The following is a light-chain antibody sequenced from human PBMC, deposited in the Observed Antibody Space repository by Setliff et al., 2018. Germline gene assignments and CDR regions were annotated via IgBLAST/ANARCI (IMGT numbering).Light chain of an antibody. CDR3: LSYTSETTHAL. J-gene: IGLJ2*01. CDR1: NSDVGGYNY. V-gene: IGLV2-14*03. Sequence: QSVLTQPAAVSGSPGQSITISCAGTNSDVGGYNYVSWYQQHPNKAPKLMIHEVTKRPSGVSDRFSGSKSGNTASLTISGLQAEDEADYYCLSYTSETTHALFAGGTK. CDR2: EVT.